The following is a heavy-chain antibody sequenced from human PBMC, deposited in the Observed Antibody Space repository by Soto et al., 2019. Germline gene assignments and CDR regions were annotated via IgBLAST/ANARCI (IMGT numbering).Heavy chain of an antibody. CDR1: GFTFSSSW. CDR2: INSGASTT. J-gene: IGHJ4*02. CDR3: ARGPTGWFGYDY. Sequence: DVQLVESGGGLVQPGGSLRLSCAASGFTFSSSWMHWARQAPGKGLVWVSRINSGASTTNYADSVKGRFTISRDNAKNTLYLHMDSLTADDTAVYYCARGPTGWFGYDYWGQGTLVTVSS. V-gene: IGHV3-74*01. D-gene: IGHD3-10*01.